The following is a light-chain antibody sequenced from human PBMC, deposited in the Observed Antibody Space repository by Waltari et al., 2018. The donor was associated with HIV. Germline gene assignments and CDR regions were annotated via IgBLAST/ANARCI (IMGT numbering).Light chain of an antibody. CDR3: CSYAGGTDWV. V-gene: IGLV2-23*02. CDR1: SNDVGSYKF. Sequence: QSALTQPASVSGSPGQSITISCTGTSNDVGSYKFVSWYQQHPGKAPKLIMYAVTTRPSGVSNRFSGSQAGNTASLTISGLQLEDEAEYHCCSYAGGTDWVFGGGTKLTVL. CDR2: AVT. J-gene: IGLJ3*02.